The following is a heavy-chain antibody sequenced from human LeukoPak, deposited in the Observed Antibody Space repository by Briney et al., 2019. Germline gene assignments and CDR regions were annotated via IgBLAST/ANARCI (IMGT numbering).Heavy chain of an antibody. CDR2: IIPIFGTA. Sequence: GASVKVSCKASGGTFSSYAISWVRQAPGQGLEWMGGIIPIFGTANYAQKFQGRVTITADKSTSTAYMELSSLRSEDTAVYYCARARGDTAMDYYFDYWGQGTLVTVSS. CDR3: ARARGDTAMDYYFDY. V-gene: IGHV1-69*06. CDR1: GGTFSSYA. J-gene: IGHJ4*02. D-gene: IGHD5-18*01.